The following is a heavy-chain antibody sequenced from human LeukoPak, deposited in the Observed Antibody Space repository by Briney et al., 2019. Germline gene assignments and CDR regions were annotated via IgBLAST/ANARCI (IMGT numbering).Heavy chain of an antibody. CDR1: GGSISSYY. CDR2: IYTSGST. V-gene: IGHV4-4*07. Sequence: SETLSLTCTVSGGSISSYYWSWIRQPAGKGLGWIGRIYTSGSTNYNPSLKSRVTMSVDTSKNQFSLKLSSVTAADTAVYYCARTHRGWTFDYWGQGTLVTVSS. J-gene: IGHJ4*02. CDR3: ARTHRGWTFDY. D-gene: IGHD3-10*01.